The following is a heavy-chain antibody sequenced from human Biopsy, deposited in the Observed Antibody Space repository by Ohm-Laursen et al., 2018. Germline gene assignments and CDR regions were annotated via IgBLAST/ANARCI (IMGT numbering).Heavy chain of an antibody. Sequence: TLSLTCTVSGGSLSRGGSYWSWIRQRPGKGLGWVGYIFNSANTYYNPSLKNLITISGDTSKNQFSLKLNSVTAADTAVYYCARGDYFDSNGYFWFDPWGQGTLVTVSS. CDR1: GGSLSRGGSY. CDR3: ARGDYFDSNGYFWFDP. J-gene: IGHJ5*02. D-gene: IGHD3-22*01. CDR2: IFNSANT. V-gene: IGHV4-31*01.